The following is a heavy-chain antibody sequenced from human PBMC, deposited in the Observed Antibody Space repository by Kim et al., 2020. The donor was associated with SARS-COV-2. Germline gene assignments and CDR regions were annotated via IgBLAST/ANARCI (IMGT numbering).Heavy chain of an antibody. D-gene: IGHD5-18*01. V-gene: IGHV4-59*09. J-gene: IGHJ4*02. Sequence: TTDNPARKSRVSISVDTSKNQFSLKLSSVTAADTAVYYCARGTARVPFDYWGQGTLVTVSS. CDR3: ARGTARVPFDY. CDR2: T.